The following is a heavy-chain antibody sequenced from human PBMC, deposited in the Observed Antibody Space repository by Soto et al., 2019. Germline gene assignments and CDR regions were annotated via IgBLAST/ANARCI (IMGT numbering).Heavy chain of an antibody. CDR3: VRCWGTGDGSNLGYNWLDP. CDR1: GFTFSDYP. V-gene: IGHV3-30-3*01. D-gene: IGHD1-1*01. Sequence: PGGSLRLSCAASGFTFSDYPLHWVRQAPGKGLEWVAVISYDVSNKYYADSVKGRFTISRDNAKNTLYLQMNSLRVEDTAVYYCVRCWGTGDGSNLGYNWLDPWGQGTLVNVS. CDR2: ISYDVSNK. J-gene: IGHJ5*02.